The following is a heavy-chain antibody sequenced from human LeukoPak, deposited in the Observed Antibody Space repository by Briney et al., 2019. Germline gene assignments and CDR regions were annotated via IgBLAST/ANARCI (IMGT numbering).Heavy chain of an antibody. V-gene: IGHV3-30-3*01. Sequence: GSLRLSCAASGFTFSSYSMHWVRQAPGKGLEWVAVISYDGSNKYYADSVKGRFTISRDNSKNTLYLQMNSLRAEDTAVYYCAREWTTYYYDSSGYYPGGWGQGTLVTVSS. CDR3: AREWTTYYYDSSGYYPGG. CDR2: ISYDGSNK. CDR1: GFTFSSYS. D-gene: IGHD3-22*01. J-gene: IGHJ4*02.